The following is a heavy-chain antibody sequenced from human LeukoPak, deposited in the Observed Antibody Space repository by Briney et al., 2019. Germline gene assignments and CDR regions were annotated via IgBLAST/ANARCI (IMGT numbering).Heavy chain of an antibody. J-gene: IGHJ5*02. V-gene: IGHV3-53*01. CDR1: GFTVSSNY. CDR2: IYSDGST. CDR3: ARFQPIYSNSYAWFDP. Sequence: GGSLRLSCAASGFTVSSNYMNWVRQAPGKGLEWVSLIYSDGSTYYADSVKGRFIISRDNPANTLYLQMNSLRAEDTAVYYCARFQPIYSNSYAWFDPWGQGTLVTVSS. D-gene: IGHD6-6*01.